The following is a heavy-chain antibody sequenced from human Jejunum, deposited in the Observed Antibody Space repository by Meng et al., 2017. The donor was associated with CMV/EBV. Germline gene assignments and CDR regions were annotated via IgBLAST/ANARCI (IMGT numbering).Heavy chain of an antibody. J-gene: IGHJ4*02. CDR3: AREHSSSYYSNHYLDY. Sequence: GFPVSSTSVTLVRHAPGKGLEWISVTFAGRSTYYADSVKRRFTISRDNSKNTLHLQMNGLRSEDTAVYYCAREHSSSYYSNHYLDYWGQGTLVTVSS. V-gene: IGHV3-53*05. D-gene: IGHD6-13*01. CDR2: TFAGRST. CDR1: GFPVSSTS.